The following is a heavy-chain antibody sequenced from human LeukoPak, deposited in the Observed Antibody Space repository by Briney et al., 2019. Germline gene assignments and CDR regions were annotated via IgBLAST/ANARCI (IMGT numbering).Heavy chain of an antibody. J-gene: IGHJ4*02. Sequence: GGSLRLSCVASGFTFSNYGMHWLRQAPGKGLEWVAFIPYDGSSKYYADSVKGRFTVSRDNSKNTVYLEMNSLRADDTAVYYCAKDQCSSTTCYGSPGYWGQGTLVTVSS. CDR1: GFTFSNYG. CDR3: AKDQCSSTTCYGSPGY. CDR2: IPYDGSSK. D-gene: IGHD2-2*01. V-gene: IGHV3-30*02.